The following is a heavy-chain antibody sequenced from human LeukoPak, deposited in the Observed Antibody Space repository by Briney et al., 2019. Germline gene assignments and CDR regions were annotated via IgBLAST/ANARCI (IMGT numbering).Heavy chain of an antibody. CDR2: MNPNSGNT. J-gene: IGHJ6*02. CDR3: ARGLVGLYGMDV. CDR1: GYTFTSYD. Sequence: GASVKVSCKASGYTFTSYDINWVRQATGQGLEWMGWMNPNSGNTGYAQKFQGRVTMTRNTSISTAYMELSGLRSEDTAVYYCARGLVGLYGMDVWGQGTTVTVSS. V-gene: IGHV1-8*01. D-gene: IGHD3-16*01.